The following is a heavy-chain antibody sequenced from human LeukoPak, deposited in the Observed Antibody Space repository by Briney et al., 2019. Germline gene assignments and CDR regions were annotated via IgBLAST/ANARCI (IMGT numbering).Heavy chain of an antibody. CDR3: ARSARGWLRGDGSKRLDY. V-gene: IGHV1-2*02. CDR2: INPNSGGT. CDR1: GYTFTGYY. Sequence: EASVKVSCKASGYTFTGYYMHWVRQAPGQGLEWMGWINPNSGGTNYAQKFQGRVTMTRDTSISTAYMELSRLRSDDTAVYYCARSARGWLRGDGSKRLDYWGQGTLVTVSS. J-gene: IGHJ4*02. D-gene: IGHD6-19*01.